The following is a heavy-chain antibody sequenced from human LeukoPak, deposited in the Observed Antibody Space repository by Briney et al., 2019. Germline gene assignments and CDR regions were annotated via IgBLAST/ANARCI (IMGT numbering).Heavy chain of an antibody. V-gene: IGHV4-59*12. J-gene: IGHJ5*02. CDR2: IHYSGST. Sequence: SSETLSLTCSVSGGSISSYYWIWIRQPPGKGLECIGYIHYSGSTNYNPSLKSRLSLSVDTSKNQISLRLSSVTAADTAVYYCARDSGTTGEVKFDPWGQGTLVTVSS. CDR1: GGSISSYY. D-gene: IGHD3-10*01. CDR3: ARDSGTTGEVKFDP.